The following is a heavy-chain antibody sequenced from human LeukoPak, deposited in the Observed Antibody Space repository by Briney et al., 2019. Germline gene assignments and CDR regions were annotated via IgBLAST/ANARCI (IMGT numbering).Heavy chain of an antibody. CDR3: AREGSLSNRWWGGDY. Sequence: GASVKVSCKASGYSFTGYYMHWVRQAPGQGLEWMGWINPKSGGSNYAQNFQGRVTMTRDTSISTAYMELSSLRSDDTAVYYCAREGSLSNRWWGGDYWGQGTLVTVSS. V-gene: IGHV1-2*02. J-gene: IGHJ4*02. CDR2: INPKSGGS. CDR1: GYSFTGYY. D-gene: IGHD2-15*01.